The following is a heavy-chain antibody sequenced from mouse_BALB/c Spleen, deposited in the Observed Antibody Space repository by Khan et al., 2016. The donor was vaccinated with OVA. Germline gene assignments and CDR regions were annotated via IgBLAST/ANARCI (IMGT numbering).Heavy chain of an antibody. V-gene: IGHV5-6-5*01. Sequence: EVELVESGGGLVKPGGSLKLSCAASGFTFSNYAMSWGSQSLEKRLEWVASIISGDSTYYPDSVKGRFTISRDNARNILYPQMISLKSGETAMYYCAKHDCFAYWGQGTLLTVSA. CDR2: IISGDST. CDR1: GFTFSNYA. CDR3: AKHDCFAY. J-gene: IGHJ3*01.